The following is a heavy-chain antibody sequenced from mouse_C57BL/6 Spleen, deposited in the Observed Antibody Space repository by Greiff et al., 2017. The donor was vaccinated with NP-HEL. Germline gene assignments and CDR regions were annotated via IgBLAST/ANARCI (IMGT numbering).Heavy chain of an antibody. V-gene: IGHV5-12*01. CDR3: ARQPDYDYLYYYAMDY. CDR2: ISNGGGST. CDR1: GFTFSDYY. Sequence: EVQLVESGGGLVQPGGSLKLSCAASGFTFSDYYMYWVRQTPEKRLEWVAYISNGGGSTYYPDTVKGRFTISRDNAKNTLYLQMSRLKSEDTAMYYCARQPDYDYLYYYAMDYWGQGTSVTVSS. D-gene: IGHD2-4*01. J-gene: IGHJ4*01.